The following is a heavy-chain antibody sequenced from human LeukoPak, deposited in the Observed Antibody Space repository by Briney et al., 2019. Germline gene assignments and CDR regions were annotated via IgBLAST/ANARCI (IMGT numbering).Heavy chain of an antibody. Sequence: PGGSLRLSCAASGFTFSSYAISWVRQAPGKGLEWVSAISGSGGSTYYADSVKGRFTISRDNSKNTLYLQMNSLRAEDTAVYYCAKVRHIVVVTASDAFDIWGQGTMVTVSS. V-gene: IGHV3-23*01. J-gene: IGHJ3*02. CDR2: ISGSGGST. CDR1: GFTFSSYA. CDR3: AKVRHIVVVTASDAFDI. D-gene: IGHD2-21*02.